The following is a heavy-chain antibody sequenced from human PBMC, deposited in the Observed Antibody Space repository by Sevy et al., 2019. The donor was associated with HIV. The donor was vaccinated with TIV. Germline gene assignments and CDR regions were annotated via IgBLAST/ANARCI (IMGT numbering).Heavy chain of an antibody. CDR2: VYYTGGT. Sequence: SETLSLTCTVSGGSINSDHWNWIRQPPGKGLEWIGYVYYTGGTNYSPSLKNRVTISVDRTKNQFSLNLTSVTAADTAVYYCARRNDFDIWGQGTMVTVSS. V-gene: IGHV4-59*08. CDR1: GGSINSDH. CDR3: ARRNDFDI. J-gene: IGHJ3*02.